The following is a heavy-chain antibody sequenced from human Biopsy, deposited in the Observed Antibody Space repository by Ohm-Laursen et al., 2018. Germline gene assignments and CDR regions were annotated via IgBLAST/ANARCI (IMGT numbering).Heavy chain of an antibody. Sequence: AASVKVSCKSPEVTFSNYGVNWVRQAPGQGLEWLGGNIPILGTANYAQKFQDRVTVSADTSTSTATMELRSLRSDDTAVYYCATKLTGYFHHWGQGTLVIVSS. J-gene: IGHJ1*01. V-gene: IGHV1-69*10. CDR1: EVTFSNYG. CDR2: NIPILGTA. D-gene: IGHD3-9*01. CDR3: ATKLTGYFHH.